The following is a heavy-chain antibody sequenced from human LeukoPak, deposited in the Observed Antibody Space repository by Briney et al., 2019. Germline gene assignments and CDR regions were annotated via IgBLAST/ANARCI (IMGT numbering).Heavy chain of an antibody. J-gene: IGHJ4*02. Sequence: SVKVSCKASGYTFTGYYMHWVRQAPGQGLEWMGGIIPIFGTANYAQKFQGRVTITADESTSTAYMELSSLRSEDTAVYYCARVPLGYFDYWGQGTLVTVSS. CDR1: GYTFTGYY. CDR2: IIPIFGTA. CDR3: ARVPLGYFDY. V-gene: IGHV1-69*13.